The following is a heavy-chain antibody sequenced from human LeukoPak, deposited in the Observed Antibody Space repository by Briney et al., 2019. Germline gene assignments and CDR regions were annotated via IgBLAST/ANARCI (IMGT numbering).Heavy chain of an antibody. J-gene: IGHJ6*03. D-gene: IGHD3-3*01. V-gene: IGHV1-69*13. CDR1: GGTFSSYA. Sequence: SVKVSCKASGGTFSSYAISWVRQAPGQGLEWMGGIIPIFGTANYAQKFQGRVTITADESTSTAYMELSSLRSEDTAVYYCARDYDFWSGYYTSRDYYYYMYVWGKGTTVTVSS. CDR2: IIPIFGTA. CDR3: ARDYDFWSGYYTSRDYYYYMYV.